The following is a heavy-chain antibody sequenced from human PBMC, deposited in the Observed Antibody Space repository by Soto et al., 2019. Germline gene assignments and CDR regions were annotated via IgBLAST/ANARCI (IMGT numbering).Heavy chain of an antibody. J-gene: IGHJ4*02. CDR3: TRANWYSEY. CDR1: GGSISNHY. D-gene: IGHD7-27*01. Sequence: QVQLQESGPGLVKPSETLSLTCSVSGGSISNHYWSWIRQPPGKGLEWIGYIYYNGNLNYNPSLKSRVTMSVDTSRNQISLKLTTVTAADTAVYYCTRANWYSEYWGQGTLVTVSS. CDR2: IYYNGNL. V-gene: IGHV4-59*11.